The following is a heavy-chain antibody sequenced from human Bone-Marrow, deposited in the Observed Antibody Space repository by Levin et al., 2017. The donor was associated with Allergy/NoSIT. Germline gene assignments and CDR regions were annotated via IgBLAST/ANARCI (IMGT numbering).Heavy chain of an antibody. CDR1: RGSISNGAYY. CDR2: IYHSGST. D-gene: IGHD5-18*01. CDR3: ARGVPEYSYGYNYFDY. Sequence: SETLSLTCTVSRGSISNGAYYWSWIRQHPGKGLEWIGYIYHSGSTFYNPSLKSRVSISVDTSKNQFSLKLSSVTAADTAVYFCARGVPEYSYGYNYFDYWGQGTQVTVSS. V-gene: IGHV4-31*03. J-gene: IGHJ4*02.